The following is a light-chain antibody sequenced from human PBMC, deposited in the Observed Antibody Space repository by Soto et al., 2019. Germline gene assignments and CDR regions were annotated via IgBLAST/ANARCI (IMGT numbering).Light chain of an antibody. J-gene: IGKJ2*01. CDR3: QQYNNWPPMST. CDR1: QNVGRN. Sequence: EIVMTQSPDTLSVSPGERATLSCRASQNVGRNVAWDQQRPGQAPRRLIHGTSTRDADIPARFSGSVSGTEFTLTINSLQPEDFVIYYCQQYNNWPPMSTFGQGTKLEMK. CDR2: GTS. V-gene: IGKV3-15*01.